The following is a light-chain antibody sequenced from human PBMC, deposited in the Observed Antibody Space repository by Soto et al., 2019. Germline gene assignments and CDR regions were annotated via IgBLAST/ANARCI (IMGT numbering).Light chain of an antibody. Sequence: QSALTQPASVSGSPGQAITIPCTGASSDVGGYNYVSWYQQHPGKAPKLLIYEVSNRPSGVSNRFSGSKSGNTASLTISGLQAADEADYYCSSHTSSSLYVFGTGTKVTVL. V-gene: IGLV2-14*01. CDR3: SSHTSSSLYV. J-gene: IGLJ1*01. CDR1: SSDVGGYNY. CDR2: EVS.